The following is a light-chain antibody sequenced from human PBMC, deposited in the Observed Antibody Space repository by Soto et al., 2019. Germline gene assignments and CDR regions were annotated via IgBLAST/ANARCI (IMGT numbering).Light chain of an antibody. CDR2: SAS. V-gene: IGKV3-15*01. CDR3: QQYLIWYT. Sequence: EVVMTQSPATLSVFPGERVTLSCRASQSVSTSLAWYQQKPGQAPRLLIYSASTRATAIPARFSGSGSGTEFTLNISSLKSEAFAFSYWQQYLIWYTFGHGTKLEIK. J-gene: IGKJ2*01. CDR1: QSVSTS.